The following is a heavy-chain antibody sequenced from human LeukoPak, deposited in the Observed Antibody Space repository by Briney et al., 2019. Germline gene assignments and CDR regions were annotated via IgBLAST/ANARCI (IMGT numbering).Heavy chain of an antibody. D-gene: IGHD3-16*01. V-gene: IGHV3-21*01. Sequence: GGSLRLSCAASGFILNTYTITWVRQAPGKGLEWVSSITNTPNYIYYADSVKGRFTISRDNANNSLYLQMDSLRAEDTAVYYRWRDSPYDTSIWGQGTLVTVSS. CDR3: WRDSPYDTSI. CDR2: ITNTPNYI. CDR1: GFILNTYT. J-gene: IGHJ4*02.